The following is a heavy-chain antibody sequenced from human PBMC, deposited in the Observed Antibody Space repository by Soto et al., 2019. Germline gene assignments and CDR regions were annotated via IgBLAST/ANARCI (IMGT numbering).Heavy chain of an antibody. V-gene: IGHV3-30*18. CDR1: GFTFSSYG. D-gene: IGHD4-4*01. Sequence: QVQLVESGGGVVQPGRSLRLSCAASGFTFSSYGMHWVRQAPGKGLEWVAVISYDGSNKYYADYVKGRFTISRDNSKNTLYLRVNSLRAEDTAVYYCAKEDRVDDYSNFYSEYFQHWGQGTLVTVSS. J-gene: IGHJ1*01. CDR3: AKEDRVDDYSNFYSEYFQH. CDR2: ISYDGSNK.